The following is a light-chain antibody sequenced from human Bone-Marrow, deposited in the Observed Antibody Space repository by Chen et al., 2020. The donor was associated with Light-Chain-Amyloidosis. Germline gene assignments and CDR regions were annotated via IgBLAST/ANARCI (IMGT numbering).Light chain of an antibody. V-gene: IGLV1-40*01. J-gene: IGLJ2*01. Sequence: HSLQTLPPSVYGAPGQRVTISCTGSSSNIGADYGVHWYQQLPGTAPKLLIYGNSNRPSGVPDRFSGSKSGTSASLAITGLQAEDEADYYCQSYDSSLSGSVFGGGTKLTVL. CDR1: SSNIGADYG. CDR2: GNS. CDR3: QSYDSSLSGSV.